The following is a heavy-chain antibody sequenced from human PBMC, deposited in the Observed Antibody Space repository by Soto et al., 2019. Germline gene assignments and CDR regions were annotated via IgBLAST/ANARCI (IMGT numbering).Heavy chain of an antibody. D-gene: IGHD3-10*01. J-gene: IGHJ6*02. Sequence: HVQVEESGGGVVQPGRSLRLSCAASGLTFRSYGMHWVRQAPGKGLEWVAVISYDGSDKYYADSVKGRFTISRDNSNNTLYLQMNSLRAEDTAVYYCAKVVRGIIRYYYYGMDVWGQGTTVTVSS. CDR1: GLTFRSYG. CDR2: ISYDGSDK. CDR3: AKVVRGIIRYYYYGMDV. V-gene: IGHV3-30*18.